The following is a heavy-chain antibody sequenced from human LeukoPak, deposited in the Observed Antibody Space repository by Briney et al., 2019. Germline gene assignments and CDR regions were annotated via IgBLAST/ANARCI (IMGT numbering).Heavy chain of an antibody. CDR1: GYTFTGYY. CDR2: INPNSGCT. D-gene: IGHD2-15*01. J-gene: IGHJ5*02. CDR3: ARDAADIVVVVAAENWFDP. Sequence: ASVKVSCKASGYTFTGYYMHWVRQAPGQGLEWMGWINPNSGCTNYAQKFQGRVTMTRDTSISTAYMELRRLRSDDTAVYYCARDAADIVVVVAAENWFDPWGQGTLVTVSS. V-gene: IGHV1-2*02.